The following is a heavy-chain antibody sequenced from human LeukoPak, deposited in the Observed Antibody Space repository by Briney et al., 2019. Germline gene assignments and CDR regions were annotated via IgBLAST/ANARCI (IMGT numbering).Heavy chain of an antibody. D-gene: IGHD3-10*01. V-gene: IGHV4-34*01. Sequence: SETLSLTCAVYGVSFSGYYWSWLRQPPGKGLEWIGEINHSGSTNYNPSLKSRVTISVDTSKNQFSLKLSSVTAADTAVYYCARAGSPRSFDYWGQGTLVTVSS. CDR3: ARAGSPRSFDY. CDR1: GVSFSGYY. CDR2: INHSGST. J-gene: IGHJ4*02.